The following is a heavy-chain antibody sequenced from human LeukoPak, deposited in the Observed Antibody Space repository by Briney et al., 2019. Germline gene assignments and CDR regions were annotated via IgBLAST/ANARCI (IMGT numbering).Heavy chain of an antibody. D-gene: IGHD3-22*01. CDR2: IKQDGSEK. CDR1: GFTFSIYW. V-gene: IGHV3-7*03. CDR3: AKAAWLSSIPTFDY. J-gene: IGHJ4*02. Sequence: GGSLRLSCAASGFTFSIYWMSWVRQAPGKGLEWVANIKQDGSEKYYVDSVKGRFTISRDNSKNTLYLQMNSLRAEDTAVYYCAKAAWLSSIPTFDYWGQGTLVTVSS.